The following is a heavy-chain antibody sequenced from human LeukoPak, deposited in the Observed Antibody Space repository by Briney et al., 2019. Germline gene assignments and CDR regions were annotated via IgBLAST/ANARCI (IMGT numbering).Heavy chain of an antibody. CDR2: IIPIFDTG. V-gene: IGHV1-69*13. CDR1: GGTFSSYA. CDR3: ARTYYYNSSGFYFDY. D-gene: IGHD3-22*01. Sequence: SVKVSCKASGGTFSSYAISWVRQAPGQGLEWMGGIIPIFDTGNSAQKFQGRVTITADESTSTAYMELSSLRSEDTAVYYCARTYYYNSSGFYFDYWGQGTLVTVSS. J-gene: IGHJ4*02.